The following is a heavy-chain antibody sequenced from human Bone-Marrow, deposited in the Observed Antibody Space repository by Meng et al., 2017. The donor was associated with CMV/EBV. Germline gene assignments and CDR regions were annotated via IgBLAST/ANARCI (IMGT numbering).Heavy chain of an antibody. CDR2: IIPILGIA. V-gene: IGHV1-69*10. CDR3: ARGRDNGDTAMVPGYYYYGMDV. J-gene: IGHJ6*02. D-gene: IGHD5-18*01. Sequence: SVKVSCKASVGTFSSYAISWVRPAPGQGLEWMGGIIPILGIANYAQQFQGRVTITADKSTSTAYMELSSLRSEETAVYYCARGRDNGDTAMVPGYYYYGMDVWGQGTTVTVSS. CDR1: VGTFSSYA.